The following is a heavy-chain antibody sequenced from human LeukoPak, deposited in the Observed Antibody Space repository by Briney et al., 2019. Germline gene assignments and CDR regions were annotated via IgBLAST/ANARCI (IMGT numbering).Heavy chain of an antibody. CDR3: AREMEVAAAGTLAAFDI. CDR1: GFTVSSNY. D-gene: IGHD6-13*01. V-gene: IGHV3-53*01. CDR2: IYSGGST. J-gene: IGHJ3*02. Sequence: GGSLRLSCAASGFTVSSNYMSWVRQAPGKGLEWVSVIYSGGSTYYADSVKGGFTISRDNSKNTLYLQMNSLRAEDTAVYYCAREMEVAAAGTLAAFDIWGQGTMVTVSP.